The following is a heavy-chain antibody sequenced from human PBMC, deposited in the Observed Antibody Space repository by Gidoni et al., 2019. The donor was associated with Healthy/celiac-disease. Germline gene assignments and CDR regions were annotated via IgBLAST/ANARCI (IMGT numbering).Heavy chain of an antibody. Sequence: QVQLVQSGAEVTKPGASVKVSCKASGYTFTGYYMHWGRQAPGQGLEWMGWINPNSGGTNYAQKFQGRVTMTRDTSISTAYMELSRLRSDDTAVYYCARWSSGWSYYFDYWGQGTLVTVSS. D-gene: IGHD6-19*01. V-gene: IGHV1-2*02. CDR1: GYTFTGYY. CDR2: INPNSGGT. J-gene: IGHJ4*02. CDR3: ARWSSGWSYYFDY.